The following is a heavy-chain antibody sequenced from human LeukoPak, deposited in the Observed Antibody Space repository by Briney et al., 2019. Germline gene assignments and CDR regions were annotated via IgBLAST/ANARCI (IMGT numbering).Heavy chain of an antibody. CDR2: IYYSGST. D-gene: IGHD5-12*01. Sequence: SETLSLTCTVSGGSISSSSYYWGWIRQPPGKGLEWIGSIYYSGSTYYNPSLKSRVTISVDTSKNQFSLKLSSVTAADTAVYYCARGDGYHSVRFYYWGQGTLVTVSS. V-gene: IGHV4-39*07. J-gene: IGHJ4*02. CDR1: GGSISSSSYY. CDR3: ARGDGYHSVRFYY.